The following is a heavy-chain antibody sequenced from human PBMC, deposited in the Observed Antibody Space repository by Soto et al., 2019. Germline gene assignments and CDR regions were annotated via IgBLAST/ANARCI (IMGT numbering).Heavy chain of an antibody. Sequence: EVQLVESGGSLIQPGGSLRLSCAASGFTVSSSYMSWVRQAPGQGLGWVLVIYSGGSTYYADSVKGRFTISRDNSKNTLYLQMHSLRAEDTAVYYSARAPGSSGYSDYFDYWGQGTLFTVSS. CDR2: IYSGGST. D-gene: IGHD3-22*01. CDR1: GFTVSSSY. J-gene: IGHJ4*02. V-gene: IGHV3-53*01. CDR3: ARAPGSSGYSDYFDY.